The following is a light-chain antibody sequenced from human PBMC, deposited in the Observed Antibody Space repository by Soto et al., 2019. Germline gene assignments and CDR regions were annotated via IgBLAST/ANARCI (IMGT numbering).Light chain of an antibody. V-gene: IGKV4-1*01. CDR3: QQYYSSPRT. Sequence: DIVMTQSPDSLAVSLGERATINCKSSQTVLYRSNNMNYLSWYQQKPGQPPKLLIYWASTRESGVPDRFSGSGSGTDFTLTISSLQAEDVAGYYCQQYYSSPRTFGGGTKVEIK. CDR1: QTVLYRSNNMNY. CDR2: WAS. J-gene: IGKJ4*01.